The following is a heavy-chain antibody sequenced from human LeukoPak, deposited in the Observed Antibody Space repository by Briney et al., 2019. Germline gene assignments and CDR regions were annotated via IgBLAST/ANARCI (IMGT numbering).Heavy chain of an antibody. CDR1: GGSISSGGYY. J-gene: IGHJ4*02. CDR2: IYYSGST. Sequence: SKTLSLTCTVSGGSISSGGYYWSWIRQHPGTGLEWIGYIYYSGSTYYNPSLKSRVTISVDTSKNQFSLKLSSVTAADTAVYYCATGLHLPTLFDYWGQGTLVTVSS. CDR3: ATGLHLPTLFDY. D-gene: IGHD3-10*01. V-gene: IGHV4-31*03.